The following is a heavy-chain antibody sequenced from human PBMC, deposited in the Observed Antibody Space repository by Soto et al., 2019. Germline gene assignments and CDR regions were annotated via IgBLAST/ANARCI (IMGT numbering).Heavy chain of an antibody. CDR1: GFTCSSYG. Sequence: PWGSLRPSCADSGFTCSSYGMHWFRQAPGKGLEWVAVISYDGSNKYYADSVKGRFTISRDNSKNTLYLQMNSLRAEDTAVYYCARGGPVPAASLGSYYYYYGMDVWGQGTTVTVSS. D-gene: IGHD2-2*01. J-gene: IGHJ6*02. V-gene: IGHV3-30*03. CDR3: ARGGPVPAASLGSYYYYYGMDV. CDR2: ISYDGSNK.